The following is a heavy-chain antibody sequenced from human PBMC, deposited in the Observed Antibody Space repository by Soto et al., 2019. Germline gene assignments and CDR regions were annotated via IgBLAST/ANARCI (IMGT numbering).Heavy chain of an antibody. D-gene: IGHD6-19*01. V-gene: IGHV4-31*03. CDR2: LYYSGST. CDR3: AISSGWSRAFAI. J-gene: IGHJ3*02. CDR1: GGSISSGGYY. Sequence: QVQLQESGPGLVKPSQTLSLTCTVSGGSISSGGYYWSWIRQHPGTGLEWIGYLYYSGSTYYNPSLKSRVTISVDTSKKQSSLKLSSVTAADTAVYYCAISSGWSRAFAIWGQGTMVTVSS.